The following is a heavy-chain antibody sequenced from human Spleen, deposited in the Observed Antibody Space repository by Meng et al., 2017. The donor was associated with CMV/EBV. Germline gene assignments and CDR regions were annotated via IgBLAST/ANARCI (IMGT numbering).Heavy chain of an antibody. V-gene: IGHV4-39*07. CDR1: VGSISSSSYY. CDR3: AGVTRKYSSSYFDY. Sequence: GSLRLSCTVSVGSISSSSYYWGWNRQPPGKGLEWIGCIYYSGSTYYNPSLKSRVTISVDTSKNQFSLKLSSVTAADTAVYYCAGVTRKYSSSYFDYWVQGTLVTVSS. CDR2: IYYSGST. D-gene: IGHD6-13*01. J-gene: IGHJ4*02.